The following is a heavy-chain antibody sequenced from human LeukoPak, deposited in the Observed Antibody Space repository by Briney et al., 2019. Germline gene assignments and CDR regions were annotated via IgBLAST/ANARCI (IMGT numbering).Heavy chain of an antibody. CDR3: ARDSGQPSNYYYGMDV. D-gene: IGHD4-11*01. CDR2: ISYDGSNK. V-gene: IGHV3-30-3*01. Sequence: PGGSLRLSCAASGFTVSSNYMSWVRQAPGKGLEWVAVISYDGSNKYYADSVKGRFTISRDNSKNTLYLQMNSLRAEDTAVYYCARDSGQPSNYYYGMDVWGQGTTVTVSS. J-gene: IGHJ6*02. CDR1: GFTVSSNY.